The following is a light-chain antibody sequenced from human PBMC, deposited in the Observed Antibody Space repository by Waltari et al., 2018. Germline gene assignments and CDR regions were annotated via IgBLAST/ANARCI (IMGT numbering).Light chain of an antibody. V-gene: IGKV4-1*01. CDR3: QQYYGSPFT. CDR2: WAS. J-gene: IGKJ4*01. CDR1: QSVFYSPNNKNY. Sequence: DIVMTQSPDSLAVSLGERATINCKSSQSVFYSPNNKNYLAWYQQKPGQPPKLLIYWASTRESGVPDRFSGSGSGPDFTLTISSLQAEDVALYFCQQYYGSPFTFVGGTKVEIK.